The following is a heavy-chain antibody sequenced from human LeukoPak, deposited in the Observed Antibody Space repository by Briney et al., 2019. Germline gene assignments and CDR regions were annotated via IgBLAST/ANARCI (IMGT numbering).Heavy chain of an antibody. D-gene: IGHD3-9*01. V-gene: IGHV3-21*01. CDR2: ISSSSSYI. J-gene: IGHJ4*02. Sequence: GGSLRLSCAASGFTFSSYSMNWVRQAPGKGLEWVSSISSSSSYIYYADSVKGRFTISRDNAKNSLYLQMNSLRAEDTAVYYCAREFTISEPTFDYWGQGTLVTVSS. CDR1: GFTFSSYS. CDR3: AREFTISEPTFDY.